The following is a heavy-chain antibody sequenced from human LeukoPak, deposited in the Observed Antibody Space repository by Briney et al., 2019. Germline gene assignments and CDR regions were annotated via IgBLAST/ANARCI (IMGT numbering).Heavy chain of an antibody. CDR3: ARGGSGWSFYS. D-gene: IGHD6-19*01. J-gene: IGHJ5*01. CDR2: IYPSDSDT. CDR1: GYTFTSYW. Sequence: GESLKISCKASGYTFTSYWIGWVRRMPGKGPEWMGLIYPSDSDTRYSPSFQGQVTISADKSISTAYLQWSSLKASDTAMYYCARGGSGWSFYSWGQGTLVTVSS. V-gene: IGHV5-51*01.